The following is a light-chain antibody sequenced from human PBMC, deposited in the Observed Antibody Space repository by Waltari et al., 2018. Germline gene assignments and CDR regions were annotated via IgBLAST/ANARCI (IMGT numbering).Light chain of an antibody. CDR2: LGS. CDR1: QRLLHSSGYHY. Sequence: DIVMTQSPLSMPVTPGEPASISCRSSQRLLHSSGYHYLDWYLQKPGQSPQLLIYLGSNRASGVPDRFSGSGSGTDFTLKISRVEAEDVGVYYCVQALQLPETFGQGTKVEIK. CDR3: VQALQLPET. J-gene: IGKJ1*01. V-gene: IGKV2-28*01.